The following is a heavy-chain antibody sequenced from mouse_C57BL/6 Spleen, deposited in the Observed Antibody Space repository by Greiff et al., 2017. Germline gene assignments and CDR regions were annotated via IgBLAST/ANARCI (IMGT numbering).Heavy chain of an antibody. J-gene: IGHJ4*01. V-gene: IGHV5-17*01. Sequence: EVQRVESGGGLVKPGGSLKLSCAASGFTFSDYGMHWVRQAPEKGLEWVAYISSGSSTIYYADTVKGRFTISRDTAKQTLFLQMAGLGSEDRARDDCARARGFYCARDYWGQGTSVTVSS. CDR2: ISSGSSTI. CDR3: ARARGFYCARDY. CDR1: GFTFSDYG.